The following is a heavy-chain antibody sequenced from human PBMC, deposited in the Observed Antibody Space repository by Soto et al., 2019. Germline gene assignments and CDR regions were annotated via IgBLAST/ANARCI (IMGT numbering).Heavy chain of an antibody. CDR2: ITPYNGNT. CDR3: ARFRDCTGSTCDPSFGFDL. CDR1: GYTFSTHG. V-gene: IGHV1-18*01. J-gene: IGHJ3*01. Sequence: QVPLVQSGPEVKKPGASVKVSCRASGYTFSTHGLSWVRQAPGQGLEWMGWITPYNGNTNYEQKLRGRLTMTTDTSTNIGYMEVRSLRSDDTAVYYCARFRDCTGSTCDPSFGFDLWGPGTVVTVSS. D-gene: IGHD2-8*02.